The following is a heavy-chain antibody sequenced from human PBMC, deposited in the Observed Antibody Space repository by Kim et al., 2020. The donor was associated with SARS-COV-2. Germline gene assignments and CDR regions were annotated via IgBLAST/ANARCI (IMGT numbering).Heavy chain of an antibody. Sequence: GGSLRLSCAASGFTFSSYAMSWVRQAPGKGLEWVSAISGSGGSTYYADSVKGRFTISRDNSKNTLYLQMNSLRAEDTAVYYCASSFITMVRGVIDDDPIVDYWGQGTLVTVSS. V-gene: IGHV3-23*01. CDR3: ASSFITMVRGVIDDDPIVDY. CDR1: GFTFSSYA. D-gene: IGHD3-10*01. CDR2: ISGSGGST. J-gene: IGHJ4*02.